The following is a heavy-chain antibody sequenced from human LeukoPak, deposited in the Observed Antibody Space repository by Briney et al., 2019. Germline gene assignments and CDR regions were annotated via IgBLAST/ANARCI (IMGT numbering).Heavy chain of an antibody. CDR2: INTDGSAT. Sequence: PGGSLRLSCAVSGFNFSSYWIHWVRQTPGKGLVWVSLINTDGSATTYGDSAKGRFTVSRDNDKNTLFLDMNSPRVEDTAVYYCARGTAATAGIDYWGQGTLVTVSS. V-gene: IGHV3-74*01. CDR1: GFNFSSYW. J-gene: IGHJ4*02. CDR3: ARGTAATAGIDY. D-gene: IGHD6-13*01.